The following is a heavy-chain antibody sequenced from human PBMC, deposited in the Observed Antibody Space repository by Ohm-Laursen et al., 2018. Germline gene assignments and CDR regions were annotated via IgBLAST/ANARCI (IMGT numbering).Heavy chain of an antibody. Sequence: SLRLSCTASGFTFSSYSMNWVRQSPGKGLEWVSYISDTSSHIYYADSVKGRFTISRDNAKASLYLQMNSLRAEDTAIYYCARASRDGYDYWGQGTLVTVSS. CDR2: ISDTSSHI. CDR1: GFTFSSYS. CDR3: ARASRDGYDY. V-gene: IGHV3-48*01. J-gene: IGHJ4*02. D-gene: IGHD5-24*01.